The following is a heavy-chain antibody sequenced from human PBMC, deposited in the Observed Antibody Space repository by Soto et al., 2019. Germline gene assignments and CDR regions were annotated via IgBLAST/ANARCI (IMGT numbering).Heavy chain of an antibody. D-gene: IGHD3-22*01. Sequence: SETLSLTCTVSGGSISSGGYYWGWIRQSPGKGLEWIGTIFYTGRTYYNPSLESRVTLSVDTSKNQFSLHLTSVTAADTAVYYCTRHHPHHYDSSGYFDYWGQGTLVTVSS. J-gene: IGHJ4*02. CDR1: GGSISSGGYY. V-gene: IGHV4-39*01. CDR3: TRHHPHHYDSSGYFDY. CDR2: IFYTGRT.